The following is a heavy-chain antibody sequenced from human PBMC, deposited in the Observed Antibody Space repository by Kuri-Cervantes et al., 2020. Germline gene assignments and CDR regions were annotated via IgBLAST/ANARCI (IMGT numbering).Heavy chain of an antibody. D-gene: IGHD3-16*02. CDR1: GFTFTSSA. Sequence: SVKVSCKASGFTFTSSAVQWVRQARGQRLEWIGWIVVGSGNTNYAQKFQERVTITRDMSTSTAYMELSSLRSDDTAVYYCASSRVYDYIWGSYRHAPGFDYWGQGTLVTVSS. CDR3: ASSRVYDYIWGSYRHAPGFDY. J-gene: IGHJ4*02. V-gene: IGHV1-58*01. CDR2: IVVGSGNT.